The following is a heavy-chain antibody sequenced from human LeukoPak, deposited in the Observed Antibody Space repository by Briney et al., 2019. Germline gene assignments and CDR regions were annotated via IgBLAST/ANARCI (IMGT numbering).Heavy chain of an antibody. CDR1: GFTLSNYW. CDR3: VRSSGFPGY. CDR2: ITSDGSST. V-gene: IGHV3-74*01. D-gene: IGHD3-22*01. Sequence: GGSLRLSCAASGFTLSNYWMHWVRQAPGKGLVWVSRITSDGSSTNYADSVKGRFTISRDNAKNTLYLQMNSLRAEDTAVYCCVRSSGFPGYWGQGTLVTVSS. J-gene: IGHJ4*02.